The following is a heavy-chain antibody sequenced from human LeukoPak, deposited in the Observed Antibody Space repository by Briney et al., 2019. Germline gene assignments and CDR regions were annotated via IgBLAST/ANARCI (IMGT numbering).Heavy chain of an antibody. CDR3: ARELRTFDS. Sequence: PGVPLRLSCAAWGFTLSIYWMPWVRQARGKGLEWVANIKHNGDELNYVDSVEERCSISRDNVKNSLYLHMSSLRAEETAVYYCARELRTFDSWGQGTLVTVSS. V-gene: IGHV3-7*01. D-gene: IGHD3-16*01. J-gene: IGHJ4*02. CDR2: IKHNGDEL. CDR1: GFTLSIYW.